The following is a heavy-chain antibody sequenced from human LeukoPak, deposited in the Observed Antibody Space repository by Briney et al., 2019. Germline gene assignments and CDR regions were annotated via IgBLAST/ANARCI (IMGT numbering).Heavy chain of an antibody. Sequence: SETLSLTCTVSGGSISSYYWSWIRQPPGKGLEWIGYIYYSGSTNYNPSHKSRVTISVDTSKNQFSLKLSSVTAADTAVYYCARDQDYGDYSNWFDPWGQGTLVTVSS. D-gene: IGHD4-17*01. J-gene: IGHJ5*02. V-gene: IGHV4-59*01. CDR2: IYYSGST. CDR3: ARDQDYGDYSNWFDP. CDR1: GGSISSYY.